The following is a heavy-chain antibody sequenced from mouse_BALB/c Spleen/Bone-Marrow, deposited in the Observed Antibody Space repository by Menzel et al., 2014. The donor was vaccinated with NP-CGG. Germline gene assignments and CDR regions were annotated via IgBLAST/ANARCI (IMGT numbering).Heavy chain of an antibody. Sequence: QVQLQQSGAELMKPGASVKISCKVTGYTFSSYWIEWIKQRPGHGLERIGEILPGSTSSNYNEKVKGKATFTADTSSKTAYMQLSSLTSKDSAVYYCARSWEGHYAMDYWGQGTSVTVSS. J-gene: IGHJ4*01. CDR1: GYTFSSYW. V-gene: IGHV1-9*01. D-gene: IGHD4-1*01. CDR3: ARSWEGHYAMDY. CDR2: ILPGSTSS.